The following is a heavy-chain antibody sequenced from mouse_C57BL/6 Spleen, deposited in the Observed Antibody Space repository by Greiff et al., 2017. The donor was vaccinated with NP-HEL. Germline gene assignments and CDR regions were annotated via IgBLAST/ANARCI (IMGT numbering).Heavy chain of an antibody. J-gene: IGHJ2*01. CDR3: AREWLRLGYFDY. Sequence: QVQLKQPGAELVRPGSSVKLSCKASGYTFTSYWMHWVKQRPIQGLEWIGNIDPSDSETHYNQKFKDKATLTVDKSSSTAYMQLSSLTSEDSAVYYCAREWLRLGYFDYWCQGTTLTVSS. CDR1: GYTFTSYW. CDR2: IDPSDSET. V-gene: IGHV1-52*01. D-gene: IGHD2-2*01.